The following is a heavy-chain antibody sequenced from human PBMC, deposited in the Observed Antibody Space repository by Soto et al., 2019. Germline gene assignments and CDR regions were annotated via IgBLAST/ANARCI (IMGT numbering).Heavy chain of an antibody. V-gene: IGHV1-24*01. CDR2: FDPEDGET. CDR3: ATKGRWYVGYYYYGMDV. CDR1: GYTLTGLS. Sequence: ASVKVSCKVSGYTLTGLSMHLVRQAPGKRLEWMGGFDPEDGETIYAQKFQGRATMTEDTSTDTAYMELSSLRSEDTAVYYCATKGRWYVGYYYYGMDVWGQGTTVTVSS. D-gene: IGHD6-13*01. J-gene: IGHJ6*02.